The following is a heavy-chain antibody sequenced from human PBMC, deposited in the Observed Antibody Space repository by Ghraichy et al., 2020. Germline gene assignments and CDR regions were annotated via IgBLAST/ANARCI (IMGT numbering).Heavy chain of an antibody. J-gene: IGHJ4*02. CDR3: ARIVQLWTIHPDPDYYFDY. Sequence: SGPTLVKPTETLTLTCTVSGFSLSNARMGVSWIRQPPGKALEWLAHIFSNDEKSYSTSLKSRLTISKDTSKSQVVLTMTNMDPVDTATYYCARIVQLWTIHPDPDYYFDYWGQGTLVTVSS. CDR2: IFSNDEK. CDR1: GFSLSNARMG. V-gene: IGHV2-26*01. D-gene: IGHD5-18*01.